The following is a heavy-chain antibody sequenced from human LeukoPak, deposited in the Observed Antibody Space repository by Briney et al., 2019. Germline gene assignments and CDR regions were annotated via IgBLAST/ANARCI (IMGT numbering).Heavy chain of an antibody. Sequence: ASVKLSCKASGYPFTCYYMHWVRQAPGQGLEWMGIINLSGGSTSYAQKFQGRVTMTRDTSTSTVYMELSKLRGEGTAVFLFASGRYRLGDWFDCLLRGTMVTVCS. J-gene: IGHJ5*01. CDR3: ASGRYRLGDWFDC. V-gene: IGHV1-46*01. D-gene: IGHD5-18*01. CDR2: INLSGGST. CDR1: GYPFTCYY.